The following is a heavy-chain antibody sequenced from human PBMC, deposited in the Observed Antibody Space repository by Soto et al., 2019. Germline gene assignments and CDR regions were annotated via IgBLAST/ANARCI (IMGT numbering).Heavy chain of an antibody. CDR3: ARGLITGSHYSGGWYYFDS. Sequence: WTWIRPTPGKGLQWIGQINHSGSAYYNPSLKSRVTISVHTSNSQFSLELSSVTAADTAVYYCARGLITGSHYSGGWYYFDSWGQGTQVTVSS. D-gene: IGHD6-19*01. J-gene: IGHJ4*02. CDR2: INHSGSA. V-gene: IGHV4-34*01.